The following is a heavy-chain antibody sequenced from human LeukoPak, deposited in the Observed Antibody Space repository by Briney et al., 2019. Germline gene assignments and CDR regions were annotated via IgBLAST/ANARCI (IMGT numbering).Heavy chain of an antibody. V-gene: IGHV3-21*01. Sequence: KPGGSLRLSCAASGFTFSSYSMNWIRQAPGKGLEWVSSISSSTSYIYYADSVKGRFTISKDNAKNSLYLQMNSLRAEDTAVYYCARAGGSTVSHSDYWGQGTLATVSS. CDR2: ISSSTSYI. D-gene: IGHD4-17*01. CDR1: GFTFSSYS. J-gene: IGHJ4*02. CDR3: ARAGGSTVSHSDY.